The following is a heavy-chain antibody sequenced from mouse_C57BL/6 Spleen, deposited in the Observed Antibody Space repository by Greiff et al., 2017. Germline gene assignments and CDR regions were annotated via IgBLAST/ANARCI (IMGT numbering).Heavy chain of an antibody. CDR3: TREKATVVEGYFDG. CDR1: GYTFTDYE. V-gene: IGHV1-15*01. J-gene: IGHJ1*03. Sequence: QVQLQQSGAELVRPGASVTLSCKASGYTFTDYEMHWVKQTPVHGLEWIGAIDPETGGTAYNQKFKGKAILTADKSSSTAYMELRSLTSEDSAVYYCTREKATVVEGYFDGWGTGTTVTVSS. CDR2: IDPETGGT. D-gene: IGHD1-1*01.